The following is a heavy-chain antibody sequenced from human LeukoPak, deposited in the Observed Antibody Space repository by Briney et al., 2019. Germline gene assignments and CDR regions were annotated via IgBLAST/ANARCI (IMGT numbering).Heavy chain of an antibody. V-gene: IGHV3-21*01. CDR1: GFTFGDYA. D-gene: IGHD4-17*01. CDR3: ARGGYGDYVFDY. CDR2: ISSSSSYI. J-gene: IGHJ4*02. Sequence: GGSLRLSCTASGFTFGDYAMSWVRQAPGKGLEWVSSISSSSSYIYYADSVKGRFTISRDNAKNSLYLQMNSLRAEDTAVYYCARGGYGDYVFDYWGQGTLVTVSS.